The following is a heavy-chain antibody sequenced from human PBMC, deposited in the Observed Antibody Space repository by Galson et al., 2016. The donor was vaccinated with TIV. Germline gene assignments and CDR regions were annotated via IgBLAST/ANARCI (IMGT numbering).Heavy chain of an antibody. Sequence: SVKVSCKASGGIFSTYVFNWVRLAPGQGLEWMGGIIPLFGTINYAQKFQGRATITADESSTTVYMKLNSLRSGDTAVYYCASDRNTALDTYHQYYGMDVWGQGTTVTVSS. V-gene: IGHV1-69*13. J-gene: IGHJ6*02. CDR3: ASDRNTALDTYHQYYGMDV. CDR2: IIPLFGTI. D-gene: IGHD5-18*01. CDR1: GGIFSTYV.